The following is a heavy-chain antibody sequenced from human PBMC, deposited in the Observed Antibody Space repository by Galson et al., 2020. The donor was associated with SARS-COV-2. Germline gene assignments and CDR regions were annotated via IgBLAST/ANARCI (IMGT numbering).Heavy chain of an antibody. D-gene: IGHD1-26*01. CDR1: GFTFSDSY. CDR3: ARDMYSGSYYPNFDY. CDR2: ISSSGSTI. Sequence: GESLRLSCAASGFTFSDSYMSWIRQAPGKGLEWVSYISSSGSTIYYADSVKGRFTISRDNAKNSLYLQMNSLRAEDTAVYYCARDMYSGSYYPNFDYWGQGSLVTVSS. J-gene: IGHJ4*02. V-gene: IGHV3-11*01.